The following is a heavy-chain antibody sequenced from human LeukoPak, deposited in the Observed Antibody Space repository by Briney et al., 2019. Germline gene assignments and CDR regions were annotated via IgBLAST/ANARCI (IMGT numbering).Heavy chain of an antibody. Sequence: GGSLRLSCAASGFTFSSYGMSWVRQAPGKGLEWVSSISGNIIKTFYADSVKGRFTISRDNSNNTLYLEINSLRGEDTAIYYCASHNYDFIWGSYRYAPYYFDYWGQGTLVTVSS. V-gene: IGHV3-23*01. D-gene: IGHD3-16*02. CDR2: ISGNIIKT. CDR1: GFTFSSYG. CDR3: ASHNYDFIWGSYRYAPYYFDY. J-gene: IGHJ4*02.